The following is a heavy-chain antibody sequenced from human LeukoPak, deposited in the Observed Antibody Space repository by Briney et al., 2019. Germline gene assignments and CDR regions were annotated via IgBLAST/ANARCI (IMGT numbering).Heavy chain of an antibody. Sequence: GGSLRLSCAASGFTFSSYSMNWVRQAPGKGLEWVSVIYKDGTTYYADSVKGRFTISRDTSKNTLDLQMNSLRAEDTALYYCARDPGSINGMDVWGQGTTVTVSS. D-gene: IGHD2/OR15-2a*01. CDR3: ARDPGSINGMDV. CDR1: GFTFSSYS. J-gene: IGHJ6*02. V-gene: IGHV3-66*01. CDR2: IYKDGTT.